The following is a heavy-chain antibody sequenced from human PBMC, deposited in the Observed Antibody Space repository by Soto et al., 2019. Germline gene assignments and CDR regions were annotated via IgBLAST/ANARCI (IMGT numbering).Heavy chain of an antibody. CDR2: IYYSGST. V-gene: IGHV4-61*01. J-gene: IGHJ3*02. CDR3: ARIGRAVDAFDI. Sequence: SETLSLTCTVSGGSVSSGSYYWSWIRQPPGKGLEWIGYIYYSGSTNYNPSLKSRVTISVDTSKNQFSLKLSSVTAADTAVYYCARIGRAVDAFDIWGQGTMLTV. D-gene: IGHD1-26*01. CDR1: GGSVSSGSYY.